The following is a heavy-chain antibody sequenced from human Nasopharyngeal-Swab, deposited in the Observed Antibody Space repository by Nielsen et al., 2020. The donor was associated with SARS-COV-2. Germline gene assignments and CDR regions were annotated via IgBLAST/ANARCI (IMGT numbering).Heavy chain of an antibody. J-gene: IGHJ6*02. Sequence: SETLSLTCTVSGGSISSGSNYWSWLLQPAGKGLEWIVRIYTSGRTNYNPSLKSRVTISVDTSKNQFSLKLSSVTAADTAVYYCARDLGDYDYRGRYYYGMDVWGQGTTVTVSS. V-gene: IGHV4-61*02. CDR2: IYTSGRT. D-gene: IGHD3-3*01. CDR1: GGSISSGSNY. CDR3: ARDLGDYDYRGRYYYGMDV.